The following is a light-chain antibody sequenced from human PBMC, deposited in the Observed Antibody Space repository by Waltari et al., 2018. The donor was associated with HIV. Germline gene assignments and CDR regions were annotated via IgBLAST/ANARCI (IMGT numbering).Light chain of an antibody. Sequence: DIVLTQSPLTSSVSLGQPASISCKSSESLVHGDGNTYLTWLHQRLGYPPRLLIHMFSSRSSGVPDIFSGSGAGTYFILKISMVDRADVGFYYCMQVTQFPWTFGQGTKVEIK. CDR2: MFS. J-gene: IGKJ1*01. V-gene: IGKV2-24*01. CDR1: ESLVHGDGNTY. CDR3: MQVTQFPWT.